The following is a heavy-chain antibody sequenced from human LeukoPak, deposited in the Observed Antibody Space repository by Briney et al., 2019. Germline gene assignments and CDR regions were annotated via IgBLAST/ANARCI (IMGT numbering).Heavy chain of an antibody. J-gene: IGHJ3*02. CDR2: INHSGST. D-gene: IGHD3-10*01. CDR1: GGSFSGYC. V-gene: IGHV4-34*01. CDR3: ARHRSRGVSFSAFDI. Sequence: PSETLSLTCAVYGGSFSGYCWSWIRQPPRQGLDWIGEINHSGSTNYNPSLKSRVTISVDTSKNQLSLKLSSVTAADTAVYYCARHRSRGVSFSAFDIWGQGTMVTVSS.